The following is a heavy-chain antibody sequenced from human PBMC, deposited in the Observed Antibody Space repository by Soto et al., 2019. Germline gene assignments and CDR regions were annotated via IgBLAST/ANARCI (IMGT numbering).Heavy chain of an antibody. J-gene: IGHJ4*02. Sequence: QLQLQESGPGLVKPSETLSLTCTVSGGSISSSSYYWGWIRQPPGKGLEWIGSIYYSGSTYYNPALRSRVTISVDTSRNQCSLKLSSGTASDTAVYYCAIYGSGSPSAYWGQGTLVTVSS. D-gene: IGHD3-10*01. CDR2: IYYSGST. CDR3: AIYGSGSPSAY. V-gene: IGHV4-39*01. CDR1: GGSISSSSYY.